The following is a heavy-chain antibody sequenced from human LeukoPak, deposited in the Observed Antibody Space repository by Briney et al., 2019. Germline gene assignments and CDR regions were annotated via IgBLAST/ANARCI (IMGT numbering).Heavy chain of an antibody. CDR2: IKSKTDGGTT. J-gene: IGHJ4*02. CDR3: TTNLYCSSTSCYFDY. Sequence: GGSLRLSCAASGFTFSNAWMSWVRQAPGKGLEWVGRIKSKTDGGTTDYAAPVKGRFSISRDDSKNTLYLQMNSLKAEDTAVYYCTTNLYCSSTSCYFDYWGQGTLVTVFS. CDR1: GFTFSNAW. V-gene: IGHV3-15*01. D-gene: IGHD2-2*01.